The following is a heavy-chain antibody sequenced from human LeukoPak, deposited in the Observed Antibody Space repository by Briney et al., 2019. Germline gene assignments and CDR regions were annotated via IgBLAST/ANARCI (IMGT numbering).Heavy chain of an antibody. CDR1: GDSINNYY. Sequence: PSETLSLTCTVSGDSINNYYWSWIRQPPGKGLEWIGYIFSSGSTNYNPSLKSRVTMSVDASKNQLSLRLSSVTAADTAVYYCAREVDSGKYFDYWGQGTLVTVSS. V-gene: IGHV4-59*01. J-gene: IGHJ4*02. D-gene: IGHD4-17*01. CDR3: AREVDSGKYFDY. CDR2: IFSSGST.